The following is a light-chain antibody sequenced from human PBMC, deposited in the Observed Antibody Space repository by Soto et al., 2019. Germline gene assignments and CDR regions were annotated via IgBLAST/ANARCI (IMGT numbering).Light chain of an antibody. CDR3: HQYSTTPYN. CDR2: WAS. CDR1: QSVSYSSNNQNY. V-gene: IGKV4-1*01. J-gene: IGKJ2*01. Sequence: DIVMTQSPDSLAVSLGERATINCKSSQSVSYSSNNQNYLAWYQQKPGQPPKLLISWASTRESVVPDRFRGSGSGTDFTLTISSLQAEDVEVYYCHQYSTTPYNFGKGTKVNI.